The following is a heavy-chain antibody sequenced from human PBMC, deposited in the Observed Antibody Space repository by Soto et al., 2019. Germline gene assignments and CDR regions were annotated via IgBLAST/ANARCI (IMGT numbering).Heavy chain of an antibody. V-gene: IGHV4-34*01. CDR2: INHSGST. CDR1: GGSFSGYY. J-gene: IGHJ4*02. D-gene: IGHD2-8*02. CDR3: ARDKITGLFDY. Sequence: SETLSLTCAVYGGSFSGYYWTWIRQPPGTGLEWIGEINHSGSTTYNPSLKSRVTISVDTSKNQFSLKLTSVTAADTAVYYCARDKITGLFDYWGQGTLVTVSS.